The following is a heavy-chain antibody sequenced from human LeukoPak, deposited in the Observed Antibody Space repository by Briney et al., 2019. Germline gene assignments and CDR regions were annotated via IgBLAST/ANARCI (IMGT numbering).Heavy chain of an antibody. J-gene: IGHJ4*02. CDR1: GGSFSGYY. Sequence: KPSETLSLTCAVYGGSFSGYYWSWIRQPPGKGLEWIGEINHSGSTNFNSSLKSRLTISVDTSRNQFSLKLSSVTAADTAVYYCARGVEMAGFDYWGQGNLVTVSS. V-gene: IGHV4-34*01. D-gene: IGHD5-24*01. CDR3: ARGVEMAGFDY. CDR2: INHSGST.